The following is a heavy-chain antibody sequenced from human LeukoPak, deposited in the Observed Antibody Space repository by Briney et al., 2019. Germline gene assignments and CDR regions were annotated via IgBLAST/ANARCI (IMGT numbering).Heavy chain of an antibody. CDR1: GGSFSGYY. CDR2: INHSGST. Sequence: RASETLSLTCAVYGGSFSGYYWSWIRQPPGKGLEWIGEINHSGSTNYNPSLKSRVTISVDTSKNQFSLKLSSVTAADTAVYYCAREGQPPYYYYYMDVWGKGTTVTVSS. D-gene: IGHD1-14*01. J-gene: IGHJ6*03. CDR3: AREGQPPYYYYYMDV. V-gene: IGHV4-34*01.